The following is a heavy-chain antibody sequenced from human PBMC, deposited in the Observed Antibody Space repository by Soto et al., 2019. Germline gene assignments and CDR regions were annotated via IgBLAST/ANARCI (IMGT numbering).Heavy chain of an antibody. CDR1: GFSLSNARMG. Sequence: QVTLKESGPVLVKPTETLTLTCTVSGFSLSNARMGVSWIRHPPGKALEWLAHIFSNDEKSYSTSLKSRLTISKDTSKSQVVLTMTNMDPVDTATYYCARIQGYSSSWYYFDYWGQGTLVTVSS. V-gene: IGHV2-26*01. J-gene: IGHJ4*02. D-gene: IGHD6-13*01. CDR2: IFSNDEK. CDR3: ARIQGYSSSWYYFDY.